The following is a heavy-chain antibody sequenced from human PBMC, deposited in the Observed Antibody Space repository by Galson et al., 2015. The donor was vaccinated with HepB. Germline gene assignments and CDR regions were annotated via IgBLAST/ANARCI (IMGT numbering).Heavy chain of an antibody. Sequence: SVKVSCKVSGYSFSEVSMHWVRQAPGEGLEWLGGFDPEDGEVIYAQRFKGRVTMTEDSSKDTAYMELSSLRSEDTAIYYCTSPANYDTSGHSYFDYWGQGTLVTVSS. V-gene: IGHV1-24*01. CDR1: GYSFSEVS. CDR3: TSPANYDTSGHSYFDY. CDR2: FDPEDGEV. D-gene: IGHD3-22*01. J-gene: IGHJ4*02.